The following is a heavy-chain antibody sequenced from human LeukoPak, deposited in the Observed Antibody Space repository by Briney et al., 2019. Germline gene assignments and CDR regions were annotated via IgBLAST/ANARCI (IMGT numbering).Heavy chain of an antibody. CDR2: IDTSSSTI. CDR1: AFTFSDYS. V-gene: IGHV3-48*02. D-gene: IGHD7-27*01. CDR3: AREDDSWGPNNLDL. J-gene: IGHJ3*01. Sequence: GGSLRPSCAASAFTFSDYSMNWVRQAPGKGLEWISYIDTSSSTIYYADSVMGRFTISRDNAKESLYLQMNSLRDEDTAVYYCAREDDSWGPNNLDLWGQGTMVTVSS.